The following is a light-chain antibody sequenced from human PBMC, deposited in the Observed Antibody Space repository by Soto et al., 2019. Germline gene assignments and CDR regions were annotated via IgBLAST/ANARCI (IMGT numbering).Light chain of an antibody. CDR1: QDISNW. V-gene: IGKV1D-16*01. CDR2: AAS. CDR3: QQYNSYPLT. J-gene: IGKJ4*01. Sequence: DIQMTQSPSSLSASVGDRVTITCRASQDISNWLAWYQQKPERAPKALIYAASNLQSGVPSRFSGSGSGTDFTLTISSLQPEDFAIYYCQQYNSYPLTFGGGTKVEIK.